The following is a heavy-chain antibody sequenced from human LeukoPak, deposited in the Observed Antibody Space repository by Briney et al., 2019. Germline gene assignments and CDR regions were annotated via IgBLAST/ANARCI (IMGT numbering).Heavy chain of an antibody. Sequence: ASVKVSCKASGYTFTSYYMHWVRQAPGQGLEWMGIINPSGGSTSYAQKFQGRVTMTRDTSTSTVYMELSSLRSEDTAVYYCARGIGGSYYGGYYFDDWGQGTLVTVSS. CDR2: INPSGGST. J-gene: IGHJ4*02. CDR1: GYTFTSYY. D-gene: IGHD1-26*01. CDR3: ARGIGGSYYGGYYFDD. V-gene: IGHV1-46*01.